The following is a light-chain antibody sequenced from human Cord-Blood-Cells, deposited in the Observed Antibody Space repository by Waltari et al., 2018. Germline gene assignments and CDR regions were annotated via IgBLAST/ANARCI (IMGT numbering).Light chain of an antibody. V-gene: IGKV2D-29*02. J-gene: IGKJ2*01. CDR2: EVS. CDR1: QSLLHSDGKTY. CDR3: MQSIQHPLLYT. Sequence: DIVMTQTPLPLSVTPGQPASIPCKSSQSLLHSDGKTYLYWYLQKPGQSPQLLIYEVSDRFSGVPDRVSGSGSGSDFALKISRVEAEDDGVYYCMQSIQHPLLYTFGQGTKLEIK.